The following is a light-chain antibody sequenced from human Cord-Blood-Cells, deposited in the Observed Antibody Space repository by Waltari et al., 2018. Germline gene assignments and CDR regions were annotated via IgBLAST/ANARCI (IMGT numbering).Light chain of an antibody. CDR2: AAS. V-gene: IGKV1-6*01. J-gene: IGKJ1*01. CDR3: LQDYNYPWT. Sequence: AIQMTQSPSSLSASVGDRFTITCRASQGIRNDLGLYQQKPGKAPKLLIYAASSLQSGVPSRFSGSGSGTDFTLTISSLQPEDFATYYCLQDYNYPWTFGQGTKVEIK. CDR1: QGIRND.